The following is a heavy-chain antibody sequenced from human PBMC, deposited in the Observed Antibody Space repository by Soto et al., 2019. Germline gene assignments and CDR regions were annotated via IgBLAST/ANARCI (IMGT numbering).Heavy chain of an antibody. CDR2: IDPRSGSA. J-gene: IGHJ6*02. D-gene: IGHD6-19*01. Sequence: ASVKVSCKASGYTFTTHYIHWVRQAPGQGPEWMGIIDPRSGSAGYAQRFQVSVTMTRDTSISTAYMELSRLRSDDTAVYYCARAGSAVYGMDVWGQGTTVTVSS. CDR3: ARAGSAVYGMDV. CDR1: GYTFTTHY. V-gene: IGHV1-46*01.